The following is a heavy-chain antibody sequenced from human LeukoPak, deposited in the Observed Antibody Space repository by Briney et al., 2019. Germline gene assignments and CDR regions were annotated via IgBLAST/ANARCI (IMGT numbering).Heavy chain of an antibody. J-gene: IGHJ6*02. CDR1: GFTFDDYA. V-gene: IGHV3-9*01. CDR2: ISWNSGSI. Sequence: PGRSLRLSCAASGFTFDDYAMHWVRQAPGKGLEWVSGISWNSGSIGYADSVKGRFTISRDNAKNSLYLQMNSLRAEDTALYYCAKDRASGYSYGAGPYYYYGMDVWGQGTTVTDSS. D-gene: IGHD5-18*01. CDR3: AKDRASGYSYGAGPYYYYGMDV.